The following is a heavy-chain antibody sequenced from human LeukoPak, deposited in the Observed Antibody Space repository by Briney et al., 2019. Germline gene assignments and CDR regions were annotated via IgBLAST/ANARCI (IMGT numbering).Heavy chain of an antibody. J-gene: IGHJ4*02. V-gene: IGHV3-53*01. D-gene: IGHD1-26*01. CDR2: IYSGGST. CDR3: ARAPIVGATESFDY. CDR1: GFTFNTYA. Sequence: GGSLRLSCAASGFTFNTYAMTWVRQAPGKGLEWVSVIYSGGSTYYADSVKGRFTISRDNSKNTLYLQMNSLRAEDTAVYYCARAPIVGATESFDYWGQGTLVTVSS.